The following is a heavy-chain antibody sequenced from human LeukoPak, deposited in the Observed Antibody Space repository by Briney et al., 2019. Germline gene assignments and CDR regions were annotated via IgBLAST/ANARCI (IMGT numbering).Heavy chain of an antibody. Sequence: GGSLRPSCAASGLMFSNYDMHWVRQAPGKGLEYVSHISTNGGSTYYAISVKGRFTISRDNSKNTLYLQMGSLRAEDMAVYYCARGRGYIYGYDYWGQGTLVTVSS. CDR1: GLMFSNYD. CDR3: ARGRGYIYGYDY. J-gene: IGHJ4*02. V-gene: IGHV3-64*01. CDR2: ISTNGGST. D-gene: IGHD5-18*01.